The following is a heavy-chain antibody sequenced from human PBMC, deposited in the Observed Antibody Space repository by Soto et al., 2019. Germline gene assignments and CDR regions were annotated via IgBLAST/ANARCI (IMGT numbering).Heavy chain of an antibody. CDR2: IYYSGST. CDR3: ARHNLRPHLEEPHYYDSSGYHEGNNWFDP. V-gene: IGHV4-39*01. CDR1: GGSISSSSYY. J-gene: IGHJ5*02. Sequence: PSETLSLTCTVSGGSISSSSYYWGWIRQPPGKGLEWIGSIYYSGSTYYNPSLKSRVTISVDTSKNQFSLKLSSVTAADTAVYYCARHNLRPHLEEPHYYDSSGYHEGNNWFDPWGQGTLVTVSS. D-gene: IGHD3-22*01.